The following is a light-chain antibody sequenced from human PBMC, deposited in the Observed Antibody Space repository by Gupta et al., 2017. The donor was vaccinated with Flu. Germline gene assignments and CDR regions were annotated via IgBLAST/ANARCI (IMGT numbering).Light chain of an antibody. Sequence: EVVLTQSPGSLSLSPGERATLSCRASQSVGSRDLAWYQQKPGQAPRLLIDGASSRATGIPEWCGGEASRQDCTLTSSSLQTEDVAVYQGHHYDCAKFTFGQGTKVDIK. CDR3: HHYDCAKFT. J-gene: IGKJ3*01. CDR2: GAS. V-gene: IGKV3-20*01. CDR1: QSVGSRD.